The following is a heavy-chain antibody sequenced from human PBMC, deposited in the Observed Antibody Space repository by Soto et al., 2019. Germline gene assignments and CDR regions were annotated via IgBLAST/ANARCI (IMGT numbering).Heavy chain of an antibody. CDR2: IYYSGST. J-gene: IGHJ4*02. CDR3: ARSGDYYDSSGPDY. V-gene: IGHV4-31*03. CDR1: GGSISSGGYY. Sequence: LSLTCTVSGGSISSGGYYWSWIRQHTGKGLEWIGNIYYSGSTYYNPSLKRRVTISVDTSKNKLSMKLSSVTAADTAVYYCARSGDYYDSSGPDYCGQGTLVTVSS. D-gene: IGHD3-22*01.